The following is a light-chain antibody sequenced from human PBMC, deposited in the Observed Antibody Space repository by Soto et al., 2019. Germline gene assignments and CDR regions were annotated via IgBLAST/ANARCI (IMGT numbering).Light chain of an antibody. J-gene: IGLJ2*01. CDR2: DSN. V-gene: IGLV1-51*01. CDR1: SSNIGNNF. CDR3: ATWDSSLIAGV. Sequence: QSVLTQPPSVSAAPGQKVTISCSGSSSNIGNNFVSWYQHLPGTAPKLLIYDSNKRPSGIPDRFSGTKSGTSATLGITGLQTGDEAHYYCATWDSSLIAGVFGGGTKLTVL.